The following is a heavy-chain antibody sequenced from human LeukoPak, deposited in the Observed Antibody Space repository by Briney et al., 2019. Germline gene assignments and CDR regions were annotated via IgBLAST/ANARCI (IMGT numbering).Heavy chain of an antibody. V-gene: IGHV3-23*01. J-gene: IGHJ4*02. Sequence: GGPLRLSCAASGFTFSSYAMSWVRQAPGKGLEWVSLISGSGGSTYYADSVKGRFTISRDNSKNTLYLQMHSLRAEDTAVYYCAKDNVAAAGRYFDYWGQGTLVTVSS. CDR3: AKDNVAAAGRYFDY. CDR1: GFTFSSYA. D-gene: IGHD6-13*01. CDR2: ISGSGGST.